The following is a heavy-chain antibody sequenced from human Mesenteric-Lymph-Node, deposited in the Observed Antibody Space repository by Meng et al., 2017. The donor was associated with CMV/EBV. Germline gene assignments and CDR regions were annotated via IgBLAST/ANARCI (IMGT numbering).Heavy chain of an antibody. D-gene: IGHD1-14*01. CDR1: GFIFSRHS. J-gene: IGHJ4*02. V-gene: IGHV3-7*01. Sequence: GGSLRLSCAASGFIFSRHSMNWVRQAPGKGLEWVANIKQDGSEKYYVDSVKGRFTISRDNAKNSLYLQMNRMRAEDTAVYYCAREAYKYPYWGQGTLVTVSS. CDR2: IKQDGSEK. CDR3: AREAYKYPY.